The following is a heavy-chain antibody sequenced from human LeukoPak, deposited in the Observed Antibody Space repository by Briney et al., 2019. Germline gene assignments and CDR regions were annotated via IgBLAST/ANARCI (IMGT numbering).Heavy chain of an antibody. CDR1: GGYFSGYY. CDR2: INHSGNT. D-gene: IGHD2-21*02. J-gene: IGHJ4*02. V-gene: IGHV4-34*01. CDR3: ARGGFYCGGDCYVDY. Sequence: SETLSLTCAVYGGYFSGYYWSWIRQPPGKGLEWIGEINHSGNTNYNPSLKSRVTISVDTSKNQFSLKLSSVTAADTAVYYCARGGFYCGGDCYVDYWGQGTLVTVSS.